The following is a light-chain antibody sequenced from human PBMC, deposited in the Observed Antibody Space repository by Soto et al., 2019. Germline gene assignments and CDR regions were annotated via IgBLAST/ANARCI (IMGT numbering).Light chain of an antibody. J-gene: IGKJ2*01. CDR3: QQYDPYSYT. CDR1: QSISTW. Sequence: DIQMTQSPSILSASVGDRVTFTCRASQSISTWLAWYQLKPGKAPKLLIYGASSLGSGVPARFSGSGSGTEFTLTIYSLQPEDFATYYCQQYDPYSYTFGQGTKLEIK. V-gene: IGKV1-5*01. CDR2: GAS.